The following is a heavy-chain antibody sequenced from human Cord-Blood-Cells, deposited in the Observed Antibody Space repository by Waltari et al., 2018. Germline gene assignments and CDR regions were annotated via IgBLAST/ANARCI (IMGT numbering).Heavy chain of an antibody. D-gene: IGHD1-1*01. J-gene: IGHJ6*02. CDR2: IIPIFGTA. CDR1: GGTFSSYA. CDR3: ARPGRGSGPVWLYPLEYYYYYGMDV. Sequence: QVQLVQSGAEVKKPGSSVKVSCKASGGTFSSYAISWVRQAPEQGLEWMGGIIPIFGTANYAQKFQGRVTITADKSTSTAYMELSSLRSEDTAVYYCARPGRGSGPVWLYPLEYYYYYGMDVWGQGTTVTVSS. V-gene: IGHV1-69*06.